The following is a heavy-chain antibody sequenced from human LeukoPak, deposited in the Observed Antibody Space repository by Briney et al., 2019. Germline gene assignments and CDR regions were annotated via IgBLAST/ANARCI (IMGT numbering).Heavy chain of an antibody. CDR3: ATGNYSSGWYPLDD. J-gene: IGHJ4*02. D-gene: IGHD6-19*01. CDR2: FSPNGGGT. CDR1: GYPFTGYY. V-gene: IGHV1-2*02. Sequence: ASVKVSCKASGYPFTGYYVHWVRQAPGQGLEWMGWFSPNGGGTNYAQNFQDRVTMTRDTSISTAYMELSRLRSDDKAVYYCATGNYSSGWYPLDDWGQGTLVTVSS.